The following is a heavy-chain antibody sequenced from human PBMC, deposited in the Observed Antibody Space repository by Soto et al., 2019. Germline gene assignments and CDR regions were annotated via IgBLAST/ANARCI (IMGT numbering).Heavy chain of an antibody. CDR2: VNPIVSMS. CDR3: ASSYGSGYRAFDY. CDR1: GDTFNFYS. Sequence: QVQLVQSGAEVKRPGSSVKVSCKASGDTFNFYSINWVRQAPGLGLEWMGRVNPIVSMSNYAQKFQGRVTMTADKSASTAYMELSSLRSEDTATYYCASSYGSGYRAFDYWGPGALVTVSS. D-gene: IGHD3-10*01. J-gene: IGHJ4*02. V-gene: IGHV1-69*02.